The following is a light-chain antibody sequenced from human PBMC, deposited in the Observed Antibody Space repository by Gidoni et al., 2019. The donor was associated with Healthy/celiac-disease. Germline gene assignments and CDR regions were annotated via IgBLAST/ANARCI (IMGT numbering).Light chain of an antibody. V-gene: IGKV1-5*03. J-gene: IGKJ1*01. Sequence: DIQMTQSPSTLSASVGDRVTSTCRASQSISSWLAWYQQKPGKAPKLLIYKASSLESGVPSRFSGSGSGTEFTLTISSLQPDDFATYYCQQYNSYSRTFXXXTKVEIK. CDR1: QSISSW. CDR2: KAS. CDR3: QQYNSYSRT.